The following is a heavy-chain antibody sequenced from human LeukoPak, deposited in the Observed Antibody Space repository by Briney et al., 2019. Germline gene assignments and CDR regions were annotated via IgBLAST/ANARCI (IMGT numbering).Heavy chain of an antibody. Sequence: SETLSLTCTVSAYSISSPYYWGWIRQPPGKGLEWIGNIYHTGSTYYNPSLKSRVTMSVDTSKNQFSLKVTSVTAADTALYYCARRDSSGYHRDWGQGTLVTVSS. CDR3: ARRDSSGYHRD. CDR2: IYHTGST. CDR1: AYSISSPYY. D-gene: IGHD3-22*01. J-gene: IGHJ4*01. V-gene: IGHV4-38-2*02.